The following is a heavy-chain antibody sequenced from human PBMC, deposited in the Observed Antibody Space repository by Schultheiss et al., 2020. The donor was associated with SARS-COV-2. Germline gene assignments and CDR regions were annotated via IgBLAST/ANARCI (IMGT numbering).Heavy chain of an antibody. J-gene: IGHJ3*02. CDR1: GGTFSSYA. Sequence: VKVSCKASGGTFSSYAISWVRQAPGQGLEWMGGIIPIFGTANYAQKFQGRVTITADKSTSTAYMELSSLRSEDTAVYYCARPSYDILTGLVHDAFDIWGQGTMVTVSS. CDR3: ARPSYDILTGLVHDAFDI. CDR2: IIPIFGTA. V-gene: IGHV1-69*06. D-gene: IGHD3-9*01.